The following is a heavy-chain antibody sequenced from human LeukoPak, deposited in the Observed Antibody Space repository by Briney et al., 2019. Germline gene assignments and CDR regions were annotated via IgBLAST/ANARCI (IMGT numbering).Heavy chain of an antibody. J-gene: IGHJ4*02. CDR1: GFTFSNYG. CDR3: ASGMSLTGDGHFDF. V-gene: IGHV3-23*01. CDR2: VSKRDGRA. Sequence: GGSLRLSCAASGFTFSNYGMDWVRQAPGKGLEGVSGVSKRDGRAYYADSVKGRFTVSRDNSTGTLHLQMSSLRAEDTALYYCASGMSLTGDGHFDFWGQGTLVTVSS. D-gene: IGHD3-9*01.